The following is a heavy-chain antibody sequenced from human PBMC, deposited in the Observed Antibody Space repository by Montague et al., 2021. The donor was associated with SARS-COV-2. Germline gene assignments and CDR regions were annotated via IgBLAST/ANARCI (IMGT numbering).Heavy chain of an antibody. D-gene: IGHD3-10*01. Sequence: SLRLSCAASGFTFSSYSMNWVRQAPGKGLEWASSISSGSSYIYYADSVKGRFTISRDNAKNSLYLQMDSLRAEDTAVYYCARDSAPLVRGGPTGPWGQGTLVTVSS. CDR2: ISSGSSYI. CDR3: ARDSAPLVRGGPTGP. J-gene: IGHJ5*02. V-gene: IGHV3-21*01. CDR1: GFTFSSYS.